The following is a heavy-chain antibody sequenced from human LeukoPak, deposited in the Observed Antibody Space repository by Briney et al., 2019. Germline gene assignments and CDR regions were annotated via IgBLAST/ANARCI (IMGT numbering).Heavy chain of an antibody. CDR3: ARDTSTGYYYYMDV. CDR2: IIPIFGTA. Sequence: GASVKVSCKASGGTFSSYAISWVRQAPGQGLEWVGGIIPIFGTANYAQKFQGRVTITADKSTSTAYMELSSLRSEDTAVYYCARDTSTGYYYYMDVWGKGTTVTVSS. V-gene: IGHV1-69*06. CDR1: GGTFSSYA. J-gene: IGHJ6*03.